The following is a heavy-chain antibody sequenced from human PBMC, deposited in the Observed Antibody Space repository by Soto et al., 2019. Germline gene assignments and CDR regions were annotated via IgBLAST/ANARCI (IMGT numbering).Heavy chain of an antibody. V-gene: IGHV4-30-4*01. CDR2: IYYSGST. D-gene: IGHD2-21*02. CDR1: GGSISSDNDY. CDR3: ARRVTGGGERFDP. Sequence: SETLSLTYTVSGGSISSDNDYWTWIRQTPGMGLEWIGYIYYSGSTNYNPSLKSRVAISVDTSRNQFSLRLNSVTVADTAVYYCARRVTGGGERFDPWGQGSLVTVSS. J-gene: IGHJ5*02.